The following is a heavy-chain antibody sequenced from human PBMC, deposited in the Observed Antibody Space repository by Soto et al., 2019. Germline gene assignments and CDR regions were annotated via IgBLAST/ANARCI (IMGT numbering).Heavy chain of an antibody. Sequence: ASVQVSCKASGYTFTSYDINWVRQATGQGLVCMGWMNPNSGNPGYAQKFQGRVTITRITSISIVYMELSSLRSEDTAVYYCARQRMSSGFDAFDIWGQGTMVTVSS. CDR2: MNPNSGNP. J-gene: IGHJ3*02. V-gene: IGHV1-8*01. CDR1: GYTFTSYD. D-gene: IGHD6-19*01. CDR3: ARQRMSSGFDAFDI.